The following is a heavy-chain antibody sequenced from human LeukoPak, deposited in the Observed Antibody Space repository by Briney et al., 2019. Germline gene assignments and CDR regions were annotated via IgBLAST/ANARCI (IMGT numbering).Heavy chain of an antibody. CDR2: ISSSSSYI. CDR3: ARAPTKQWLADY. J-gene: IGHJ4*02. Sequence: GGSLRLSCAASGFTFSSYSMNWVRRAPGKGLEWVSSISSSSSYIYYADSVKGRFTISRDNAKNSLYLQMNSLRAEDTAVYYCARAPTKQWLADYWGQGTLVTVSS. D-gene: IGHD6-19*01. CDR1: GFTFSSYS. V-gene: IGHV3-21*01.